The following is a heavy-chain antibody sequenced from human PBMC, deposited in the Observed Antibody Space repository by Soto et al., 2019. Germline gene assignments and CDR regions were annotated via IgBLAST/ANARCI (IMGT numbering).Heavy chain of an antibody. V-gene: IGHV3-30*18. CDR3: AKDPFRGWLHWYFDL. CDR1: GFTFSSYG. D-gene: IGHD6-19*01. Sequence: QVQLVESGGGVVQPGRSLRLSCAASGFTFSSYGMHWVRQAPGKGLEWVAVISYDGSNKYYADSVKGRFTISRDNSKNTLYLQMNSLRAEDTAVYYCAKDPFRGWLHWYFDLWGRGTLVTVSS. J-gene: IGHJ2*01. CDR2: ISYDGSNK.